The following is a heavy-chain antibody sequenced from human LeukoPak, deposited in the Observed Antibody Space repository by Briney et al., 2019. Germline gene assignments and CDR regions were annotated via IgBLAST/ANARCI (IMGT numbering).Heavy chain of an antibody. D-gene: IGHD6-19*01. Sequence: GESLKIFCKGSGYRFTNYWIGWVRQMPGKGLEWMGIIYPGDSDTRYSPSFQGQVTISADKSITTAYLQWSSLKASDTAMYYCARTGYSSGWYGGFDIWGQGTLVSVSS. CDR2: IYPGDSDT. CDR1: GYRFTNYW. J-gene: IGHJ3*02. V-gene: IGHV5-51*01. CDR3: ARTGYSSGWYGGFDI.